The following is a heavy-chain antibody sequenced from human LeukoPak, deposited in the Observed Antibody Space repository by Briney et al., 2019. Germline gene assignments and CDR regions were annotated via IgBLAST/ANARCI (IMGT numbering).Heavy chain of an antibody. CDR3: ARGPFPPGFVGDYAYYFDY. CDR2: INHSGST. V-gene: IGHV4-34*01. CDR1: GGSFSGYY. D-gene: IGHD4-17*01. Sequence: SETLSLTCAVYGGSFSGYYWSWIRQPPGKGLEWIGEINHSGSTNYNPSLKSRVTISVDTSKNQFSLKLSSVTAADTAVYYCARGPFPPGFVGDYAYYFDYWGQGTLVTVSS. J-gene: IGHJ4*02.